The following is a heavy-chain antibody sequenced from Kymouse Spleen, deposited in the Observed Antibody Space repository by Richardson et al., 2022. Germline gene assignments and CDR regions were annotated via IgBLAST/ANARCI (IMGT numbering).Heavy chain of an antibody. CDR3: ARGVVVVPAAMPNWFDP. J-gene: IGHJ5*02. D-gene: IGHD2-2*02. CDR1: GGSVSSGSYY. CDR2: IYYSGST. Sequence: QVQLQESGPGLVKPSETLSLTCTVSGGSVSSGSYYWSWIRQPPGKGLEWIGYIYYSGSTNYNPSLKSRVTISVDTSKNQFSLKLSSVTAADTAVYYCARGVVVVPAAMPNWFDPWGQGTLVTVSS. V-gene: IGHV4-61*01.